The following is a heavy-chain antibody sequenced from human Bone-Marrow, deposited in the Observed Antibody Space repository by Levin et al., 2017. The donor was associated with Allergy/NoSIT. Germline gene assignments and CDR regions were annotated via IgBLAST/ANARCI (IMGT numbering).Heavy chain of an antibody. J-gene: IGHJ3*02. CDR1: GFTFSSYA. V-gene: IGHV3-23*01. CDR2: ISGSGGST. CDR3: AKSLYSNYPNDAFDI. Sequence: LSLTCAASGFTFSSYAMSWVRQAPGKGLEWVSAISGSGGSTYYADSVKGRFTISRDNSKNTLYLQMNSLRAEDTAVYYCAKSLYSNYPNDAFDIWGQGTMVTVSS. D-gene: IGHD4-11*01.